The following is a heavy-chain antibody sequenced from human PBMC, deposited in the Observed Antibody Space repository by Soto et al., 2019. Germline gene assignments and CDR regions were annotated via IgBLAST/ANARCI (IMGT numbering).Heavy chain of an antibody. CDR1: GFTFSSYA. Sequence: EVQLLESGGGLVQHGGSLRLSCAASGFTFSSYAMSWVRQAPGKGLEWVSAISGSGGSTYYADSVKGRFTISRDNSKNTLYLQMNSLRAADTAVYYCLTPVGPVYWGQGTLVTVSS. J-gene: IGHJ4*02. V-gene: IGHV3-23*01. CDR2: ISGSGGST. CDR3: LTPVGPVY.